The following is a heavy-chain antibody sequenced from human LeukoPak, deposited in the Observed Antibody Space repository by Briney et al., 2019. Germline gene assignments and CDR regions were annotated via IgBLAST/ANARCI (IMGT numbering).Heavy chain of an antibody. D-gene: IGHD6-13*01. CDR3: ARHGQTYSNSFDY. V-gene: IGHV4-59*08. CDR2: IYYSGST. J-gene: IGHJ4*02. CDR1: GGSISNYC. Sequence: SSETLSLTCTVSGGSISNYCWSWIRQPPGKGLEWIGYIYYSGSTNYNPALQSRVTISIDTSKNQFSLKLTSVTAADTAVYYCARHGQTYSNSFDYWGQGSLVTVSS.